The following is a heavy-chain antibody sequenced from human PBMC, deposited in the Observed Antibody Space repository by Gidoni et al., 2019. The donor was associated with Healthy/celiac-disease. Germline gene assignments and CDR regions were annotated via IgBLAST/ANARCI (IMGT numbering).Heavy chain of an antibody. J-gene: IGHJ3*02. CDR1: GFTFSNAW. CDR2: IKSKTDGGTT. D-gene: IGHD4-17*01. CDR3: TTLAYGDYGPGDAFDI. V-gene: IGHV3-15*01. Sequence: EVQLVESGGGLVKPGGSLRLSCSASGFTFSNAWMSWVRQPPGKGLEWVGRIKSKTDGGTTDYAAPVKGRFTISRDDSKNTLYLQMNSLKTEDTAVYYCTTLAYGDYGPGDAFDIWGQGTMVTVSS.